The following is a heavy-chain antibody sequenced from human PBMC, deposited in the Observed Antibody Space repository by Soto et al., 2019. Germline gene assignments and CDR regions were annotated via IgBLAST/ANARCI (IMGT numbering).Heavy chain of an antibody. CDR2: IYWDDDK. CDR1: GFSLNTGGVG. Sequence: QITLKESGPTVVKPTQTLTLTCSLSGFSLNTGGVGVGWIRQPPGKALEWLAVIYWDDDKSWNPSLRDRLTINRDASDDQVVLTVTNMDPVDTDTYYCARRRGGFGGGWTTPYFDYWGQGTLVTVSS. J-gene: IGHJ4*02. D-gene: IGHD6-19*01. CDR3: ARRRGGFGGGWTTPYFDY. V-gene: IGHV2-5*02.